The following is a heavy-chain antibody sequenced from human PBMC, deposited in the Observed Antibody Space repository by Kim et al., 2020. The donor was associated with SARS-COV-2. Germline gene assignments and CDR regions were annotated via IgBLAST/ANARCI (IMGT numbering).Heavy chain of an antibody. D-gene: IGHD3-10*01. V-gene: IGHV3-53*01. CDR1: GFTVSSNY. CDR2: IYSGGST. Sequence: GGSLRLSCAASGFTVSSNYMSWVRQAPGKGLEWVSVIYSGGSTYYADSVKGRFTISRDNSKNTLYLQMNSLRAEDTAVYYCARGLWGRGSGSYYFDYWGQGTLVTVSS. J-gene: IGHJ4*02. CDR3: ARGLWGRGSGSYYFDY.